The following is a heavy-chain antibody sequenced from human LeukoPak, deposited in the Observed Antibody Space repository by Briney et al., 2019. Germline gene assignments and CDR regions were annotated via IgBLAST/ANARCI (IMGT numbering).Heavy chain of an antibody. D-gene: IGHD6-19*01. V-gene: IGHV3-30-3*01. CDR1: GFTFSSYA. CDR2: ISYDGSNK. J-gene: IGHJ4*02. Sequence: GGSLRLSCAASGFTFSSYAMHWVRQAPGKGLEWVAVISYDGSNKYYADSVKGRFTISRDNPKNTLYLQMNSLRAEDTAVYYCARDASYSSGWALDYWGQGTLVTVSS. CDR3: ARDASYSSGWALDY.